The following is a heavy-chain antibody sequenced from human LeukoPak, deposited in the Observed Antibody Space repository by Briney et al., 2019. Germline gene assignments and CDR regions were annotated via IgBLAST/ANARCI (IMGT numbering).Heavy chain of an antibody. CDR2: ISGSGGST. V-gene: IGHV3-23*01. J-gene: IGHJ6*03. CDR3: AKCPSSGYRRSGYYYYYYMDV. Sequence: GGSLRLSCAASGFTFSSYAMSWVRQAPGKGLEWVSAISGSGGSTYYADSVKGRFTISRDNSKNTLYLQMNSLRAEDTAVYYCAKCPSSGYRRSGYYYYYYMDVWGKGTTVTVSS. D-gene: IGHD3-22*01. CDR1: GFTFSSYA.